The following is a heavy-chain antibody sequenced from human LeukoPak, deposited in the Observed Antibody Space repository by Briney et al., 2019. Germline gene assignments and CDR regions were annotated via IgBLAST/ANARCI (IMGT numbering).Heavy chain of an antibody. V-gene: IGHV3-23*01. D-gene: IGHD3-10*01. CDR1: GLKYD. J-gene: IGHJ6*02. CDR3: AKHGSGDRLVFGMDV. Sequence: PGGSLRLSCSASGLKYDMSWVRQAPGKGLEWISVIGDDGTTTYYAGPVKGRFTISRDKSNTVYLQMNSLRVEDTAVYFCAKHGSGDRLVFGMDVWGQGTTVVVSS. CDR2: IGDDGTTT.